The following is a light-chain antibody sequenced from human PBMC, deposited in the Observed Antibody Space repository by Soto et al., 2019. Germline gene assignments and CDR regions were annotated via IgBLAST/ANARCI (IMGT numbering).Light chain of an antibody. CDR2: DVS. CDR1: ISDVGRYNY. Sequence: QSALTQPASVSGSPGQSITISCTGTISDVGRYNYVSWYQQHPGKAPKLIIYDVSNRPSGVSNRFSGSKSGNTASLTISGLEADDEADYSCNSYTSSSTYVFGTGTKLTVL. CDR3: NSYTSSSTYV. J-gene: IGLJ1*01. V-gene: IGLV2-14*01.